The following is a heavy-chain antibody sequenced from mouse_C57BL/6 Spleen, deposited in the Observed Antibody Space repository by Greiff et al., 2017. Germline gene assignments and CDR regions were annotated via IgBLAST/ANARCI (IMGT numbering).Heavy chain of an antibody. J-gene: IGHJ3*01. CDR3: TLWAWFAY. CDR2: IDPENGDT. V-gene: IGHV14-4*01. D-gene: IGHD4-1*01. Sequence: VQLQQSGAELVRPGASVKLSCTASGFNIKDDYMHWVKQRPELGLEWIGWIDPENGDTEYASKFQGKATITADTSSNTAYLQLSSLTSEDTAVYYFTLWAWFAYWGQGTLVTVSA. CDR1: GFNIKDDY.